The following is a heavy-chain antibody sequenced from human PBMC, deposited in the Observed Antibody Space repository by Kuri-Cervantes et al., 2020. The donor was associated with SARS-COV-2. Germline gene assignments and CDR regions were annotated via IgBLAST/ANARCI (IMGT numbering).Heavy chain of an antibody. CDR1: GGSISSSSYY. V-gene: IGHV4-39*01. Sequence: SGTRSPPGPVSGGSISSSSYYWGWIRQPPGKGLEWIGSIYYSGSTYYNPSLKSRVTISVDTSKNQFSLKLSSVTAADTAVYYCASIAARPYFDYWGQGTLVTVSS. CDR2: IYYSGST. D-gene: IGHD6-6*01. CDR3: ASIAARPYFDY. J-gene: IGHJ4*02.